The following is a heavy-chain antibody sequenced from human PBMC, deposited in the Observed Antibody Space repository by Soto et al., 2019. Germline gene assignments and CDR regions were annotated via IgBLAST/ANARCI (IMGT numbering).Heavy chain of an antibody. CDR2: ISGGGNNT. D-gene: IGHD6-6*01. V-gene: IGHV3-23*01. CDR1: GFTFSGNE. Sequence: GGPLRLSRSASGFTFSGNEMTWVRQAPGKGLEWVSDISGGGNNTYYADSVKGRFTISRDNSKKTLFLQMNSLRGEDTAIYYCAKASALGDLYDSWGQGTMVTVSS. J-gene: IGHJ4*02. CDR3: AKASALGDLYDS.